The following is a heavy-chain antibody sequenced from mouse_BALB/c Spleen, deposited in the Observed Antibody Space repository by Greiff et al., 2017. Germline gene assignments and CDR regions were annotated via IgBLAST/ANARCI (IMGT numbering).Heavy chain of an antibody. D-gene: IGHD1-1*02. CDR3: ARKDYGGYFDV. J-gene: IGHJ1*01. CDR1: GFNIKDTY. V-gene: IGHV14-3*02. CDR2: IDPANGNT. Sequence: EVQLQQSGAELVKPGASVKLSCTASGFNIKDTYMHWVKQRPEQGLEWIGRIDPANGNTKYDPKFQGKATITADTSSNTAYLQLSSLTSEDTAVYYCARKDYGGYFDVWGAGTTVTVSS.